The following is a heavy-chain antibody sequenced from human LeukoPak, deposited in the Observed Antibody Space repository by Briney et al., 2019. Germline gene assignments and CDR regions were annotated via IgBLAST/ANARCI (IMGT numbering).Heavy chain of an antibody. CDR2: IIPILGIA. J-gene: IGHJ4*02. CDR3: ARTKAYDSSGYYDPGYY. Sequence: GSSVKVSCKASGGTFSSYAISWVRQAPGQGLEWMGRIIPILGIANYAQKFQGRVTITADKSTSTAYMELSSLRSGDTAVYYCARTKAYDSSGYYDPGYYWGQGTLVTVSS. D-gene: IGHD3-22*01. CDR1: GGTFSSYA. V-gene: IGHV1-69*04.